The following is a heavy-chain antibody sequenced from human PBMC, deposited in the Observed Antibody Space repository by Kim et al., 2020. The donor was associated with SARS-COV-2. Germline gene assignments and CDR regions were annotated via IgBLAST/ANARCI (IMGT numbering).Heavy chain of an antibody. CDR1: GGTFSSYA. D-gene: IGHD2-15*01. Sequence: SVKVSCKASGGTFSSYAISWVRQAPGQGLEWMGGIIPIFGTANYAQKFQGRVTITADESTSTAYMELSSLRSEDTAVYYCARDRGYCSGGSCYDYYYGIDVGGQGTTVTVSS. J-gene: IGHJ6*02. V-gene: IGHV1-69*13. CDR3: ARDRGYCSGGSCYDYYYGIDV. CDR2: IIPIFGTA.